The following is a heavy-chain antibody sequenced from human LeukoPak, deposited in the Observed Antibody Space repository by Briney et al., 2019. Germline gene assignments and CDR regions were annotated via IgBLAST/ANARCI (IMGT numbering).Heavy chain of an antibody. Sequence: ASVKVSCKASGYTFTGYYMHWVRQAPGQGLEWMGWINPNSGGTNYAQKFQGRVTMTRDTSISTAYMELSRLRSDDTAVYYCARAIPLDYYGSGSYYMDFDYWGQGTLVTVSS. D-gene: IGHD3-10*01. CDR3: ARAIPLDYYGSGSYYMDFDY. CDR2: INPNSGGT. CDR1: GYTFTGYY. J-gene: IGHJ4*02. V-gene: IGHV1-2*02.